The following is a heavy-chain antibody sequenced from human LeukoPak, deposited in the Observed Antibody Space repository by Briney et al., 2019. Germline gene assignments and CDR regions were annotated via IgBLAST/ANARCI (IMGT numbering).Heavy chain of an antibody. CDR2: IYSRGNT. Sequence: PSETLSLTCTVSGGSISNYYWNWIRQPAGKGLEWIGRIYSRGNTDYNPSLKSRVTMSVDTSKNQFALKLSSVTAADTAVYYCAREVGSPYYFDSWGQGTLVTVSS. J-gene: IGHJ4*02. D-gene: IGHD1-26*01. CDR1: GGSISNYY. CDR3: AREVGSPYYFDS. V-gene: IGHV4-4*07.